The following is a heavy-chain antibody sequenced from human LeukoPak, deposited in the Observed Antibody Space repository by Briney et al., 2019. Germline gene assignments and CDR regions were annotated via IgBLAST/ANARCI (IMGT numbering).Heavy chain of an antibody. Sequence: GGSLRLSCAASGFTFSDYYMSWIRQAPGKGLEWVSYISSSGSTIYYADSVKGRFTISRDNVKNSLYLQMNSLRAEDTAVYYCARDPHKWFGGTTNWFDPWGQGTLVTVSS. J-gene: IGHJ5*02. V-gene: IGHV3-11*01. D-gene: IGHD3-10*01. CDR1: GFTFSDYY. CDR3: ARDPHKWFGGTTNWFDP. CDR2: ISSSGSTI.